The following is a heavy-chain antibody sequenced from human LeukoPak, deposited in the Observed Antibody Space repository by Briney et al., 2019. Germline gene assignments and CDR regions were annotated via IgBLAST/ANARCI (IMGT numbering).Heavy chain of an antibody. V-gene: IGHV3-21*01. J-gene: IGHJ4*02. D-gene: IGHD6-19*01. Sequence: GGSLRPSCAASGFTFSSYSMNWVRQAPGKGLEWVSSISSSSSYIYYADSVKGRFTISRDNAKNSLYLQMNSLRAEDTAVYYCARGNSVAGTDISYWGQGTLVTVSS. CDR2: ISSSSSYI. CDR3: ARGNSVAGTDISY. CDR1: GFTFSSYS.